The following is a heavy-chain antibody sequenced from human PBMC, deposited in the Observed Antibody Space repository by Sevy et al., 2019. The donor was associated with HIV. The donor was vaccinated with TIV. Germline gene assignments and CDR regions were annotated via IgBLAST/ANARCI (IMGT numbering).Heavy chain of an antibody. Sequence: GGSLRLSCAASGFTFSSYAMHWVRQAPGKGLEWVAVISYDGSNKYYADSVNGRFTISRDNSKNTLYLQMNSLRAEDTAVYYCAREDSGSYTGGFDPWGQGTLVTVSS. CDR1: GFTFSSYA. J-gene: IGHJ5*02. D-gene: IGHD1-26*01. V-gene: IGHV3-30*04. CDR3: AREDSGSYTGGFDP. CDR2: ISYDGSNK.